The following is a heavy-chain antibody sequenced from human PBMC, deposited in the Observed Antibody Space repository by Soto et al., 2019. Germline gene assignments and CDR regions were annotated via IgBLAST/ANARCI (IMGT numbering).Heavy chain of an antibody. V-gene: IGHV3-33*01. CDR2: IWYDGSNK. CDR1: GFTFSSYG. J-gene: IGHJ4*02. CDR3: ARALERRDIVVVPAAPSGY. Sequence: GGSLRLSCAASGFTFSSYGMHWVRQAPGKGLEWVAVIWYDGSNKYYADSVKGRFTISRDNSKNTLYLQMNSLRAEDTAVYYCARALERRDIVVVPAAPSGYWGQGTLVTVSS. D-gene: IGHD2-2*01.